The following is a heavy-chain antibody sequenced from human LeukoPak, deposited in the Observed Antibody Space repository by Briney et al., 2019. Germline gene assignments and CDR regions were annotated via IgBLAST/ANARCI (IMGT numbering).Heavy chain of an antibody. J-gene: IGHJ5*02. Sequence: NPSETLSLTCTVSGGSVTSYYWNWIRQPAGKGLVWIGRIYNSGSTTYNPSLKSRVTMSVDTSKNQFSLKLSSVTAADTAVYYCARDSGTTGEVKFDPWGQGTLVTVSS. D-gene: IGHD3-10*01. CDR2: IYNSGST. V-gene: IGHV4-4*07. CDR3: ARDSGTTGEVKFDP. CDR1: GGSVTSYY.